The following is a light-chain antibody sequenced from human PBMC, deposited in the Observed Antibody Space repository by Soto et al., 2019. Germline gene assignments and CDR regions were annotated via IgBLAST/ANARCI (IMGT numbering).Light chain of an antibody. V-gene: IGKV1-5*03. Sequence: SQMTQSPSTLSASVGDRVTITCRASQSISSWLAWYQQKPGKAPKLLIYKASSLESGVPSRFSGSGSGTEFTLTISSLQPDDFATYYCQQYRTFGQGTKVDIK. CDR3: QQYRT. CDR2: KAS. CDR1: QSISSW. J-gene: IGKJ1*01.